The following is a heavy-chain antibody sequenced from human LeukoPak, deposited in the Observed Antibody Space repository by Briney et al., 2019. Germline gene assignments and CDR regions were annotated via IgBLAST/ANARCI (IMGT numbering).Heavy chain of an antibody. CDR2: ISWNSGSI. CDR3: AKDRMSGESGPDY. V-gene: IGHV3-9*01. CDR1: GFTFDDYA. J-gene: IGHJ4*02. D-gene: IGHD1-26*01. Sequence: GGSLRLSCAASGFTFDDYAMHWVRQAPGKGLEWVSGISWNSGSIGYADSVKGRFTISRDNSKNTLYLQMNSLRAEDTAVYYCAKDRMSGESGPDYWGQGTLVTVSS.